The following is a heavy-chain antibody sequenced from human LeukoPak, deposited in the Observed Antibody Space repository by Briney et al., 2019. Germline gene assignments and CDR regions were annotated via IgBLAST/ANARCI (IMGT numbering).Heavy chain of an antibody. CDR3: ATYTHWVAGDV. V-gene: IGHV3-7*01. CDR1: GFTFSDSW. Sequence: PGGSLRLSCAASGFTFSDSWMSWVRQAPGKGLEWVANMNQDGSAKDYVDSVKGRFTISRDNARNSLYLQMSSLRAEDTAVNYCATYTHWVAGDVWGQGTTVTVSS. D-gene: IGHD3-16*01. CDR2: MNQDGSAK. J-gene: IGHJ6*02.